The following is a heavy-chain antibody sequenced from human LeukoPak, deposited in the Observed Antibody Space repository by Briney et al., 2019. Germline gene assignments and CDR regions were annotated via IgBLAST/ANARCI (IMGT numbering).Heavy chain of an antibody. CDR2: INHSGST. J-gene: IGHJ4*02. CDR1: GGSFSGCY. Sequence: PSETLSLTCAVYGGSFSGCYWSWIRQPPGKGLEWIGEINHSGSTNYNPSLKSRVTISVDTSKNQFSLKLSSVTAADTAVYYCARGSYYDFWSGYGWETFFFDFWGQGSLVAVSS. D-gene: IGHD3-3*01. V-gene: IGHV4-34*01. CDR3: ARGSYYDFWSGYGWETFFFDF.